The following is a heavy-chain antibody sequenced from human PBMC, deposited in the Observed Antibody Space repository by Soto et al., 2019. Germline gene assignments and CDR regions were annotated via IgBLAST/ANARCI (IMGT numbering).Heavy chain of an antibody. D-gene: IGHD1-7*01. CDR3: AKLPNWNYEFDY. CDR1: GFTFSSYG. CDR2: ISYDGSNK. J-gene: IGHJ4*02. Sequence: GGSLILSCAASGFTFSSYGMHWVRQAPGKGLEWVAVISYDGSNKYYADSVKGRFTISRDNSKNTLYLQMNSLRAEDTAVYYCAKLPNWNYEFDYWGQGTLVTVSS. V-gene: IGHV3-30*18.